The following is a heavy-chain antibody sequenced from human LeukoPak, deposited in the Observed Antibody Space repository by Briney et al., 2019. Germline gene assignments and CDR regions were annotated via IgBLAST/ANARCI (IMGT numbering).Heavy chain of an antibody. CDR3: ATDHRVLDAFDI. Sequence: ASVKVSCKVSGYTLTELSMHWVRQAPGKGLEWMGGFDPEDGETIYAQKFQGRVTMTEDTSTDTAYMELSSLRSEDTAVYYCATDHRVLDAFDIWGQGTMDTVSS. CDR2: FDPEDGET. CDR1: GYTLTELS. V-gene: IGHV1-24*01. J-gene: IGHJ3*02.